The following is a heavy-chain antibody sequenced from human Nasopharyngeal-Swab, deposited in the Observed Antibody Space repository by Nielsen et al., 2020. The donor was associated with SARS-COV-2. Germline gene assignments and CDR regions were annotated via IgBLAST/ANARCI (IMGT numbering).Heavy chain of an antibody. D-gene: IGHD3-3*01. J-gene: IGHJ6*02. V-gene: IGHV3-48*04. CDR2: ISSSSSTI. Sequence: GESLKISCAASGFTFSSYSLTWVRPAPGKGLAWASFISSSSSTIKYADSVKGRFTISRDNAKNSLYLQMNILRAEDTAVYYCARDARLTIFGVDPPGYYGMDVWGQGTTVTVSS. CDR3: ARDARLTIFGVDPPGYYGMDV. CDR1: GFTFSSYS.